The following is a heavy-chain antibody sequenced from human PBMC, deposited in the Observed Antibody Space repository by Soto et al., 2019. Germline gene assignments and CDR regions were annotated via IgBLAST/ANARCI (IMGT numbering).Heavy chain of an antibody. D-gene: IGHD4-17*01. Sequence: GASVKVSCKASGGTFSSYAISGVRQAPGQGLEWMGGIIPIFGTANYAQKFQGRVTITADESTSTAYMELSSLRSEDTAVYYCARACDYGDYLGEFDYWGQGTLLTVCS. J-gene: IGHJ4*02. CDR1: GGTFSSYA. CDR2: IIPIFGTA. CDR3: ARACDYGDYLGEFDY. V-gene: IGHV1-69*13.